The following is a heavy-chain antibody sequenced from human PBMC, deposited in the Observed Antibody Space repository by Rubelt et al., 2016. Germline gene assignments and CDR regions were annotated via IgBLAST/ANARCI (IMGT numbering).Heavy chain of an antibody. V-gene: IGHV4-34*01. D-gene: IGHD3-22*01. J-gene: IGHJ4*02. CDR3: AGGRTRYYYDSSGYYYFDY. Sequence: QVQLQQWGAGLLKPSETLSLTCAVYGGSFSGYYWSWIRQPPGKGLEWIGEINHSGSTNYNPSLKSRVTISVDTSKNQFSLKRSSVTAADTAVYYGAGGRTRYYYDSSGYYYFDYWGQGTLVTVSS. CDR2: INHSGST. CDR1: GGSFSGYY.